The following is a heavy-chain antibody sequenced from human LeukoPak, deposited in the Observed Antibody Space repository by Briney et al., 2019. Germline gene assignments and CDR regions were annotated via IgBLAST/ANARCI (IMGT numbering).Heavy chain of an antibody. V-gene: IGHV3-21*01. D-gene: IGHD6-19*01. CDR3: AKFGQWASSDYFDY. Sequence: GSLRLSCAASGFTFSSYSMNWVLQSPGKGLEWVSSISSSSSYIYYADSVKGRFVISRDNSKNTLYLQMNSLRAEDTAVYYCAKFGQWASSDYFDYWGQGTLVTVSS. CDR2: ISSSSSYI. J-gene: IGHJ4*02. CDR1: GFTFSSYS.